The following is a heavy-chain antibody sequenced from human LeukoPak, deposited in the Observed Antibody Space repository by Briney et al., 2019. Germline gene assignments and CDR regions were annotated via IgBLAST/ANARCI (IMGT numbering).Heavy chain of an antibody. J-gene: IGHJ4*02. D-gene: IGHD4-17*01. CDR3: ARDRGDYGDYGPLD. CDR1: GFTISSYT. Sequence: GGSLRLSCAASGFTISSYTMNWVRQAPGRGLEWVSSISSDSNYIYYADSVKGRFTISRDNAWNSLYLQMNSLRAEDTAVYYCARDRGDYGDYGPLDWGQGTLVTVSS. CDR2: ISSDSNYI. V-gene: IGHV3-21*01.